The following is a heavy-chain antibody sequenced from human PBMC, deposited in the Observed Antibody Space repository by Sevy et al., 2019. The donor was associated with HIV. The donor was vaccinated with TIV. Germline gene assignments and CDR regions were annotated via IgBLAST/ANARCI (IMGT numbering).Heavy chain of an antibody. J-gene: IGHJ4*02. Sequence: GGSLRLSCAASGFTFSSYTLNWVRQAPGKGLEWVSSISYSIEYIYYADSVKGRFTISRDNAKNSLYLQMNSLRAEDTAVYYCATDKGGYDPFDYWGQGTLVTVSS. V-gene: IGHV3-21*01. CDR3: ATDKGGYDPFDY. CDR2: ISYSIEYI. CDR1: GFTFSSYT. D-gene: IGHD5-12*01.